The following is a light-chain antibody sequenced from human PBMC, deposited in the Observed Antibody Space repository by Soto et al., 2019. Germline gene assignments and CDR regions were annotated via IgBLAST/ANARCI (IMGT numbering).Light chain of an antibody. CDR2: DVS. Sequence: EIVLTQSPATLSLSPGERATLSCRASQSISSHLAWYQQKPGQAPRLLMYDVSNRATDIPARFSGSGSGTDFTLTISSLEPEDFAVYYCQLRPNWPLTFGGGTKVEIK. CDR3: QLRPNWPLT. V-gene: IGKV3-11*01. CDR1: QSISSH. J-gene: IGKJ4*01.